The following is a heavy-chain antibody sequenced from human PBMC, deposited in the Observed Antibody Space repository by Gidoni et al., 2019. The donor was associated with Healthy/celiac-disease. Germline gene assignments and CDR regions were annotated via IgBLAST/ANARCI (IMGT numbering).Heavy chain of an antibody. D-gene: IGHD2-2*01. Sequence: QVQLVESGGGVVQPGRSLRLSCAASGSPLSSYGMHWVRQAPGKGLEWVAVISYDETNKYYADSVKGRFTISRDNSKNTLYLQMNSLGAEDTAVYYCAKDRGSSASWDMDVWGKGTTVTVSS. CDR3: AKDRGSSASWDMDV. CDR2: ISYDETNK. J-gene: IGHJ6*03. V-gene: IGHV3-30*18. CDR1: GSPLSSYG.